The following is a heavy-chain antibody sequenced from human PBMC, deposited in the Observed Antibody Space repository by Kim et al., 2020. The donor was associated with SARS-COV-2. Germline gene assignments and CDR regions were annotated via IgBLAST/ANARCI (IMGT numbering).Heavy chain of an antibody. Sequence: SETLSLTCAVYGGSFSGYYLSWIRQPPGKGLEWIGQSNHSGSTYYNASLKRLVTISVDTSNNPFSLKLSSVTAADTAVYYGARGIAAAGTRLNWFDPWGQGTLVTVSS. CDR3: ARGIAAAGTRLNWFDP. D-gene: IGHD6-13*01. CDR1: GGSFSGYY. CDR2: SNHSGST. J-gene: IGHJ5*02. V-gene: IGHV4-34*01.